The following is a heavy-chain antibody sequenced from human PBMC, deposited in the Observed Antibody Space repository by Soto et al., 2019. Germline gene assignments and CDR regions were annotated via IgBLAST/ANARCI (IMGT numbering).Heavy chain of an antibody. CDR3: GSDPYYYASGY. D-gene: IGHD3-10*01. CDR2: ISSSGSTI. Sequence: PWGSLRFTCAASGLTFSDYYMTWIRQAPGKGLEWVSYISSSGSTIYYAASEKGRFTFSRNNAKNSLYLKMNSPSDEGTVVYYWGSDPYYYASGYWGQGTLVTVSS. CDR1: GLTFSDYY. V-gene: IGHV3-11*01. J-gene: IGHJ4*02.